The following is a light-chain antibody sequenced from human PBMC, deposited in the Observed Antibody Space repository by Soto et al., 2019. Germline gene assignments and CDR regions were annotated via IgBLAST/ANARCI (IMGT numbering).Light chain of an antibody. J-gene: IGKJ1*01. CDR2: KAS. CDR1: QSFSSW. Sequence: DIQMTQSPSTLSASVGDRVTITCRASQSFSSWLAWYQNKPGKAPKLLIYKASSLESGVPSRFSGSGSGTEFTLTISSLQPDDFATYYCQQYNSYSPWAFGQGTKVEIK. CDR3: QQYNSYSPWA. V-gene: IGKV1-5*03.